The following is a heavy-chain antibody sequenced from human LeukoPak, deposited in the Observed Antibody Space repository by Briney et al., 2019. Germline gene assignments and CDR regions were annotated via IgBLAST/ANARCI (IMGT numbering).Heavy chain of an antibody. D-gene: IGHD3-10*01. Sequence: GGSLRLSCAASGFTVDDYAMHWVRQAPGKGLEWVSGINWSSANIGYADSVKGRFTISRDNAKNSLYLQMNSLRAEDTALYSCAKAMPASGTDFDYWGQGTLVTVSS. J-gene: IGHJ4*02. CDR3: AKAMPASGTDFDY. CDR2: INWSSANI. V-gene: IGHV3-9*01. CDR1: GFTVDDYA.